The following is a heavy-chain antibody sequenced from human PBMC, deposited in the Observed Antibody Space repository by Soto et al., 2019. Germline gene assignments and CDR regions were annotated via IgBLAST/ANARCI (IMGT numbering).Heavy chain of an antibody. Sequence: ASVKVSCKASGGTFSSYAISWVRQAPGQGPEWMGGIIPILGIANYAQKFQGRVTITADKSTSTAYMELSSLRSEDTAVYYCARVVVVAATPYNWFDPWGQGTLVTVSS. CDR1: GGTFSSYA. D-gene: IGHD2-15*01. V-gene: IGHV1-69*10. J-gene: IGHJ5*02. CDR2: IIPILGIA. CDR3: ARVVVVAATPYNWFDP.